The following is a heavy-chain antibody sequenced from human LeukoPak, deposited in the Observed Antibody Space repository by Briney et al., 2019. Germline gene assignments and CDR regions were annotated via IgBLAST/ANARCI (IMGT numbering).Heavy chain of an antibody. CDR2: IHHSGST. CDR1: GYSISSGYY. V-gene: IGHV4-38-2*02. CDR3: ASFYDTPGYYYGMDV. J-gene: IGHJ6*02. Sequence: PSETLSLTCTVSGYSISSGYYWGWIRQPPGKGLEWIGSIHHSGSTYYNPSLKSRVTISVDTSKNQFSLKLSSVTAADTAVYYCASFYDTPGYYYGMDVWGQGTTVTVSS. D-gene: IGHD5/OR15-5a*01.